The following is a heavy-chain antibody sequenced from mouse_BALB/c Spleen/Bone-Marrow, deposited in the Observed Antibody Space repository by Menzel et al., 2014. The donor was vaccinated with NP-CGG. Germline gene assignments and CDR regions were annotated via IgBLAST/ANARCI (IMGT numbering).Heavy chain of an antibody. CDR2: IRNKANGYTT. D-gene: IGHD2-1*01. Sequence: EVQVVESGGGLVQPGGSLRLSCATSGFTFTDYYMSWVRQPPGKALEWLGFIRNKANGYTTEYSASVKGRFTISRDNSQSTLYLQMNTLRAGDSATYYCARDYGNYVRFAYWGQGTLVTVSA. V-gene: IGHV7-3*02. CDR1: GFTFTDYY. J-gene: IGHJ3*01. CDR3: ARDYGNYVRFAY.